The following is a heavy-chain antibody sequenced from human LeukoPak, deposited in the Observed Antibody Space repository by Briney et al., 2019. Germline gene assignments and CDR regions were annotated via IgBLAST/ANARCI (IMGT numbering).Heavy chain of an antibody. Sequence: GGSLRLSCAASGFTFSSYGMHWVRQAPGKGLEWVAVISYDGSNKYYADSVKGRFTISRDNSKNTLYLQMNSLRAEDTAVYYCAKDRVRDWGYYFDYWGQGTLVTVSS. J-gene: IGHJ4*02. CDR1: GFTFSSYG. CDR2: ISYDGSNK. D-gene: IGHD3-16*01. CDR3: AKDRVRDWGYYFDY. V-gene: IGHV3-30*18.